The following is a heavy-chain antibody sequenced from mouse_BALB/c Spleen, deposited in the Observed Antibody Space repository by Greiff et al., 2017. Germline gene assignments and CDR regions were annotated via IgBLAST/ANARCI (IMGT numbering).Heavy chain of an antibody. V-gene: IGHV14-4*02. J-gene: IGHJ3*01. CDR2: IDPENGDT. Sequence: VQLQQSGAELVRSGASVKLSCTASGFNIKDYYMHWVKQRPEQGLEWIGWIDPENGDTEYAPKFQGKATMTADTSSNTAYLQLSSLTSEDTAVYYCDSDGYYAWFAYWGQGTLVTVSA. D-gene: IGHD2-3*01. CDR1: GFNIKDYY. CDR3: DSDGYYAWFAY.